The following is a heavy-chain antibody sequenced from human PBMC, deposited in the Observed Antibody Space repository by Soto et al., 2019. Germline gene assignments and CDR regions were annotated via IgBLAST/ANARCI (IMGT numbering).Heavy chain of an antibody. D-gene: IGHD2-15*01. J-gene: IGHJ4*02. CDR1: GYTFTSYA. Sequence: GASVKVSCKASGYTFTSYAMHWGRQAPGQRLEWMGWINAGNGNTKYSQKFQGRVTITRDTSASTAYMELSSLRSEDTAVYYCARGYCSGGSCSTDYFDYWGQGTLVTVSS. V-gene: IGHV1-3*01. CDR2: INAGNGNT. CDR3: ARGYCSGGSCSTDYFDY.